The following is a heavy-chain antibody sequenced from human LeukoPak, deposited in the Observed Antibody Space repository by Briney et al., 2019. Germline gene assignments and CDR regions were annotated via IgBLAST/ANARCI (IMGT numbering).Heavy chain of an antibody. D-gene: IGHD2-2*01. Sequence: PGGSLRLSCAASGFTVSSNYMSWVRQAPGKGLELVSVIYSGGSTYYAASVKGRFTISRDNSKNTLYLQMNSLRAEDTAVYYCARSAGYCSSTSCLVYFQHWGQGTLVTVSS. CDR1: GFTVSSNY. CDR3: ARSAGYCSSTSCLVYFQH. CDR2: IYSGGST. J-gene: IGHJ1*01. V-gene: IGHV3-66*01.